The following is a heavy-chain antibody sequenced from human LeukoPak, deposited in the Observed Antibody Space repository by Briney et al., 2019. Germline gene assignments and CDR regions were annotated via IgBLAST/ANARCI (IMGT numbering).Heavy chain of an antibody. V-gene: IGHV3-66*01. CDR1: GFTISSNY. CDR3: ARASTLRTGDAH. CDR2: IYTGGST. J-gene: IGHJ4*02. Sequence: PGGSLRLSCAASGFTISSNYMSWVRQAPGKGLEWVSVIYTGGSTSYAGSVKGRFTISRDSSTNTLFLQMNSLRAEDTAVYYCARASTLRTGDAHWGQGTLVTVSS. D-gene: IGHD7-27*01.